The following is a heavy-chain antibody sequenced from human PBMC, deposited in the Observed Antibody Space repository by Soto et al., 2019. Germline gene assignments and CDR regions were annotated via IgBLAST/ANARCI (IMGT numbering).Heavy chain of an antibody. J-gene: IGHJ6*02. CDR1: GFTFSNYG. D-gene: IGHD2-8*01. CDR3: ARDIESVTAKHFFYYYAMDV. V-gene: IGHV1-18*01. Sequence: GGSVKVSCKASGFTFSNYGLNWVRQAPGQGLEWMGWVSANNGHTNYAQNLQGRVSMTTDTSTSTAYMELRGLTFGDTAVYYCARDIESVTAKHFFYYYAMDVWGQGTTVTV. CDR2: VSANNGHT.